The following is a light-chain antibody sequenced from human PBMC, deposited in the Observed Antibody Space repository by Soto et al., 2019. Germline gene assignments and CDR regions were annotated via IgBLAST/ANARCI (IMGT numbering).Light chain of an antibody. CDR1: SSDVGSYDL. V-gene: IGLV2-23*02. Sequence: QSALTQPASVSGSPGQSITISCTGTSSDVGSYDLVSWFQQFPGKAPKLIIYEVKKRPSGVSDRFSGSQSGNTASLTISGLQTEDEAHYYCCSYASGRVLFGGGTQLPSS. CDR2: EVK. CDR3: CSYASGRVL. J-gene: IGLJ7*01.